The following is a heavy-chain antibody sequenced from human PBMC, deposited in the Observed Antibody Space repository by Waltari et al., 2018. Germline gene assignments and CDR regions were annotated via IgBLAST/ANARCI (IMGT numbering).Heavy chain of an antibody. D-gene: IGHD3-3*01. CDR3: ATSNWVHYDFWSGYRPRQFDP. V-gene: IGHV4-34*01. CDR1: GGSFSGYY. J-gene: IGHJ5*02. CDR2: INHSGST. Sequence: QVQLQQWGAGLLKPSETLSLTCAVYGGSFSGYYWSWIRQPPGKGRGWIGEINHSGSTNYNPSLKSRVTISVDTSKNQFSLKLSSVTAADTAVYYCATSNWVHYDFWSGYRPRQFDPWGQGTLVTVSS.